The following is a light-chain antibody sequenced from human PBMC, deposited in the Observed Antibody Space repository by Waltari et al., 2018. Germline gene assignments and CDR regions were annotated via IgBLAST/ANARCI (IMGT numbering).Light chain of an antibody. J-gene: IGLJ3*02. CDR2: RNK. V-gene: IGLV1-47*01. Sequence: QSVLTQPPSASGTPGQRVTISCSGSRSNIGNTYVNWYQQLPGTAPKLLIYRNKQRPSGVPDRFSGSKSGTSASLAISGLRSEDEADYYCAVWDDSLSGRVFGGGTKVTVL. CDR1: RSNIGNTY. CDR3: AVWDDSLSGRV.